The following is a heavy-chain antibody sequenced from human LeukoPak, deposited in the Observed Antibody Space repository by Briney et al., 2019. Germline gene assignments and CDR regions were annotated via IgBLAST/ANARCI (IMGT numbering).Heavy chain of an antibody. Sequence: GGSLRLSCAASGFTFSSYSMNWVRQAPGKGLEWVSSISSSSSYIYYADSVKGRFTISRDNSKNTLYLQMNSLRAEDTAVYYCARAVLAAAGIVGHFDYWGQGTLVTVSS. CDR1: GFTFSSYS. CDR3: ARAVLAAAGIVGHFDY. V-gene: IGHV3-21*04. CDR2: ISSSSSYI. D-gene: IGHD6-13*01. J-gene: IGHJ4*02.